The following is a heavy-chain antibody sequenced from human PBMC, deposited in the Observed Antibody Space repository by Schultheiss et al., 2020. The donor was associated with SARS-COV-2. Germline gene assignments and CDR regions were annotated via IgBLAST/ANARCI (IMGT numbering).Heavy chain of an antibody. Sequence: SQTLSLTCTVSGGSISSYYWSWIRQPAGKGLEWIGRIYTSGSTNYNPSLKSRVTMSVDTSKNQFSLKLSSVTAADTAVYYCAREQRRDGYSFFDYWGQGTLVTVSS. D-gene: IGHD5-24*01. J-gene: IGHJ4*02. CDR1: GGSISSYY. CDR3: AREQRRDGYSFFDY. V-gene: IGHV4-4*07. CDR2: IYTSGST.